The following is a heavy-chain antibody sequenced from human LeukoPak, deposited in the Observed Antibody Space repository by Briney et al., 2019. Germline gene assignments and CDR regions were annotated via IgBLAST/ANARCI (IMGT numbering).Heavy chain of an antibody. V-gene: IGHV1-18*01. Sequence: GASVKVSCKASGYTFTSYGISWVRQAPGQGLEWMGWISAYNGNTNYAQKLQGRVTMTTDTSTSTAYMELRSLRSDDTAVYYCARNYDFWSGYHGHGYWGQGTLVTVSS. CDR3: ARNYDFWSGYHGHGY. D-gene: IGHD3-3*01. CDR1: GYTFTSYG. CDR2: ISAYNGNT. J-gene: IGHJ4*02.